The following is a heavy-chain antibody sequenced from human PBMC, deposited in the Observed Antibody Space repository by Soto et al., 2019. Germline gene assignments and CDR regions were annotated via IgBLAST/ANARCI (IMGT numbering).Heavy chain of an antibody. CDR1: GFTFSSYW. J-gene: IGHJ6*02. V-gene: IGHV3-7*05. D-gene: IGHD3-10*01. CDR2: IKQDGSEK. Sequence: VGSLRLSCAASGFTFSSYWMSWVRQAPGRGLEWVANIKQDGSEKYYVDSVKGRFTISRDNAKNSLYLQMNSLRAEDTAVYYCARGPGSDLYVMDVWGQGTTVTVSS. CDR3: ARGPGSDLYVMDV.